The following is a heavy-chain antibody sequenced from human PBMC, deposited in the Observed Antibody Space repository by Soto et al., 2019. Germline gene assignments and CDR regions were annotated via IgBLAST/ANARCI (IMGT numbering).Heavy chain of an antibody. CDR1: GFTFSSYA. CDR2: ISGSGDST. D-gene: IGHD6-13*01. CDR3: AKDRDGAAAGPTKFYGMDV. J-gene: IGHJ6*02. Sequence: GGSLRLSCEASGFTFSSYAMSWVRQAPGKGLEWVSVISGSGDSTYYADSVRGRFTISRDNSKNTLYLQMNSLRAEDTAVYYCAKDRDGAAAGPTKFYGMDVWGQGTTVTVSS. V-gene: IGHV3-23*01.